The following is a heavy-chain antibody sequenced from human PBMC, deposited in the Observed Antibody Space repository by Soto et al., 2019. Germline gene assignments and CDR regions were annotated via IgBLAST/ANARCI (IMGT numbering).Heavy chain of an antibody. CDR1: GYTFTSYG. D-gene: IGHD3-3*01. J-gene: IGHJ6*02. CDR2: ISAYNGNT. CDR3: ARVAPLGDITIFGVVPYYYYYGMDV. V-gene: IGHV1-18*01. Sequence: ASVKVSCKASGYTFTSYGVSWVRQAPGQGLEWMGWISAYNGNTNYAQKLQDRVTMTTDTSTSTAYMELRSLRSDDTAVYYCARVAPLGDITIFGVVPYYYYYGMDVWGQGTTVTVSS.